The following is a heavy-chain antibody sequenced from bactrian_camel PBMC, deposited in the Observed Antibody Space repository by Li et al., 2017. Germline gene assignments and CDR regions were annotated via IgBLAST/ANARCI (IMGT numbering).Heavy chain of an antibody. CDR3: AWAVVGGGLWYDTYEYHY. J-gene: IGHJ4*01. CDR1: GYKMESCG. D-gene: IGHD5*01. CDR2: ITHDGVT. Sequence: VQLVESGGGSVQAGGSLKLSCATSGYKMESCGMGWYRQAPEKAHEFIDREMVAQITHDGVTTYADSVKGRFTIEQDNGKNTLSLQMTALKPEDTAMYYCAWAVVGGGLWYDTYEYHYWGQGTQVTVS. V-gene: IGHV3S55*01.